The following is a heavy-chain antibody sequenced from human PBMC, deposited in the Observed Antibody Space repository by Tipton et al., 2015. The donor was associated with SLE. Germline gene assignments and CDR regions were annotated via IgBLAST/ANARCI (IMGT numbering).Heavy chain of an antibody. CDR1: GDSIISSSYY. CDR2: MYYSGNT. D-gene: IGHD3-3*01. CDR3: ARGGPYYEFWSGMGALDS. J-gene: IGHJ3*02. V-gene: IGHV4-39*07. Sequence: TLSLTCSVSGDSIISSSYYWGWIRQPPGKGLEWIGSMYYSGNTYYNPSLKGRVTISVDTPKNQFSLMLRTVTAADPAVYYCARGGPYYEFWSGMGALDSWGQGTMVTVSS.